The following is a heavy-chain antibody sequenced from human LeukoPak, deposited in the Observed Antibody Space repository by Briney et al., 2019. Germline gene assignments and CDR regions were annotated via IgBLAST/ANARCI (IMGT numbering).Heavy chain of an antibody. D-gene: IGHD6-25*01. CDR2: ISWNSGSI. CDR3: AKVYRAKYSSVYFDY. CDR1: GFTFDDYA. V-gene: IGHV3-9*01. J-gene: IGHJ4*02. Sequence: GRSLRLSCAASGFTFDDYAMHWVRQAPGKGLEWVSGISWNSGSIGYADSVKGRFTISRDNAKNSLYLQMNSLRAEDTALYYCAKVYRAKYSSVYFDYWGQGTLVTASS.